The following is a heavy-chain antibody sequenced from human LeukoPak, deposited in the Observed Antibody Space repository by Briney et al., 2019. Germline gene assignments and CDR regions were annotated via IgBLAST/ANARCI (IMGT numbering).Heavy chain of an antibody. CDR1: GFTFDDYA. J-gene: IGHJ3*02. D-gene: IGHD3-3*01. CDR2: ISWNSGSI. V-gene: IGHV3-9*03. CDR3: AKGRGGSVTIFGVVSDAFDI. Sequence: GGSLRLSCAASGFTFDDYAMHWVRQAPGKGLEWVSGISWNSGSIGYADSVKGRFTISRDSAKNSLYLQMNSLRAEDMALYYCAKGRGGSVTIFGVVSDAFDIWGQGTMVTVSS.